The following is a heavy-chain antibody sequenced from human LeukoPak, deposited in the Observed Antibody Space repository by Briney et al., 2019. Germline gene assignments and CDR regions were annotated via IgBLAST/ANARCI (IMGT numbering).Heavy chain of an antibody. CDR1: GFTVSGTY. Sequence: QTGGSLRLSCAASGFTVSGTYMSWVRQAPGKGLELVSVIDRGVTTYYAGSVKGRFTISRDNSKNTLYLQMNSLRPADTAVYYCARVAEDLRLPVTTSYPFDSWGQGTLVTVSS. D-gene: IGHD4-17*01. CDR3: ARVAEDLRLPVTTSYPFDS. V-gene: IGHV3-66*02. CDR2: IDRGVTT. J-gene: IGHJ4*02.